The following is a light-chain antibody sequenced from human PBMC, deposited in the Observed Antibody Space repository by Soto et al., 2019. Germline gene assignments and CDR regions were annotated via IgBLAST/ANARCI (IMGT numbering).Light chain of an antibody. CDR3: SSYTVSSTSHVV. Sequence: QSALPQPASVSGSPGQSITISCTGTSSDVGGYDYVSWYQQHPGKAPKLMIYEVSTRPSGVSNRFSGSKSGNTASLTISGLQAEDEADYYCSSYTVSSTSHVVFGRGTKLTVL. CDR2: EVS. CDR1: SSDVGGYDY. J-gene: IGLJ2*01. V-gene: IGLV2-14*01.